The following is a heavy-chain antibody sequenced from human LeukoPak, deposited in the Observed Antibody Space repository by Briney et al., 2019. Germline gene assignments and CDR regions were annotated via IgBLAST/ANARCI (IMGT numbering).Heavy chain of an antibody. CDR3: ARGVVGAIEWFDP. Sequence: PSETLSLTCAVYGGSFSGYSWNWIRQPPVKGLEWIGEINHSGGTNYNPSLKSRVTISVDTSKKQFSLKLSSVTAADTAVYYCARGVVGAIEWFDPWGQGTLVTVSS. CDR1: GGSFSGYS. D-gene: IGHD1-26*01. CDR2: INHSGGT. V-gene: IGHV4-34*01. J-gene: IGHJ5*02.